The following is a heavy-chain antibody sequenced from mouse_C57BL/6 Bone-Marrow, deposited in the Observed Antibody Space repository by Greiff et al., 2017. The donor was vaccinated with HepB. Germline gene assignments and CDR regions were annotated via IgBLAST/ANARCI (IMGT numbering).Heavy chain of an antibody. J-gene: IGHJ4*01. D-gene: IGHD1-1*01. V-gene: IGHV5-17*01. CDR3: ARGIYYGSSYAMDY. Sequence: EVQGVESGGGLVKPGGSLKLSCAASGFTFSDYGMHWVRQAPEKGLEWVAYISSGSSTIYYADTLKGRFTISRDNAKNTLFLQMTSLRSEDTAMYYCARGIYYGSSYAMDYWGQGTSVTVSS. CDR1: GFTFSDYG. CDR2: ISSGSSTI.